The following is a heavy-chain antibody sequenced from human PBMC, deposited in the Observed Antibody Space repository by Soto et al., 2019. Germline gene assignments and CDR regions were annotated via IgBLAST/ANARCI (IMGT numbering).Heavy chain of an antibody. CDR3: ARSGDYTNYYYYYMDV. V-gene: IGHV4-59*08. D-gene: IGHD4-17*01. CDR2: IYHSGST. Sequence: QVQLQESGPGLVKPSETLSLTCTVSGDSISNYYWSWIRQPPGKGLEWIGYIYHSGSTKYNPSLKSRVTISVAPSKNQFSLRLSSVTAADSAVYYCARSGDYTNYYYYYMDVWGKVTTVTVSS. CDR1: GDSISNYY. J-gene: IGHJ6*03.